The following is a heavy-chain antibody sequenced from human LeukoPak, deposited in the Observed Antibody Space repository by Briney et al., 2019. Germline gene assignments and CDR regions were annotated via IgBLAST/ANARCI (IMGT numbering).Heavy chain of an antibody. CDR2: ISYDGGNK. V-gene: IGHV3-30-3*01. CDR3: ARRSLYSGIYKEPLFDY. Sequence: GGSLRLSCAASGFTFSSYAMHWVRQAPGKGLEWVALISYDGGNKYYADSVKGRFTISRDNSRNTLYLQMNSLRAEDTAVYYCARRSLYSGIYKEPLFDYWGQGTLVTVSS. CDR1: GFTFSSYA. D-gene: IGHD1-26*01. J-gene: IGHJ4*02.